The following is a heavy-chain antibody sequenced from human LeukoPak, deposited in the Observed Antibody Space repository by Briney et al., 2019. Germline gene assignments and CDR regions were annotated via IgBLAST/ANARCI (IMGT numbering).Heavy chain of an antibody. CDR2: ISSSSSTI. J-gene: IGHJ6*03. CDR3: AKDSGSYSYYMDV. D-gene: IGHD1-26*01. Sequence: GGSLRLSCAASGFTFSSYSMNWVRQAPGKGLEWVSYISSSSSTIYYADSMRGRFTISRDNAKNSLYLQMNSLRAEDTAVYYCAKDSGSYSYYMDVWGKGTTVTVSS. V-gene: IGHV3-48*04. CDR1: GFTFSSYS.